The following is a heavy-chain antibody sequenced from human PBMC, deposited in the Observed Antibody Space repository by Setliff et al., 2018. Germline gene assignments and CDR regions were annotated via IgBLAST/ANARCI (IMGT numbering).Heavy chain of an antibody. Sequence: ASVKVSCKASAYSFTNYGITWVRQAPGQGLEWMGWISAYDGNTRFAQNIQGRVTLTTDTPTSTAYMELRSLRSDDTAVYYCARSPPNRGFGSGGYYWDYWGQGTLVTVSS. D-gene: IGHD3-22*01. CDR2: ISAYDGNT. CDR3: ARSPPNRGFGSGGYYWDY. V-gene: IGHV1-18*01. CDR1: AYSFTNYG. J-gene: IGHJ4*02.